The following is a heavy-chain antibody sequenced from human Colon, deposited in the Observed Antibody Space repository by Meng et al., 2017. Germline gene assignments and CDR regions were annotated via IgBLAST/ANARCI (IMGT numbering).Heavy chain of an antibody. J-gene: IGHJ4*02. Sequence: EVEVVESGGGLVKPGGSLRLSCGASGFIFSSYTMKWVRQAPGKGLEWLSSISSSSSDIYYADSVKGRFTVSRDNAKNSLFLEMSSLSPEDTAMYYCARGYGDFIDFWGQGTLVTVSS. V-gene: IGHV3-21*01. D-gene: IGHD4-17*01. CDR1: GFIFSSYT. CDR3: ARGYGDFIDF. CDR2: ISSSSSDI.